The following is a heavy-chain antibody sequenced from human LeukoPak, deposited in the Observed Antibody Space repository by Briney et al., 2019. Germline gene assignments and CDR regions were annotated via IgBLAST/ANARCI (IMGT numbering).Heavy chain of an antibody. CDR2: IYYSGST. CDR3: ARHVGTYVFDY. V-gene: IGHV4-59*08. CDR1: GGSISSYY. D-gene: IGHD1-26*01. J-gene: IGHJ4*02. Sequence: SETLSLTCIVSGGSISSYYWSWIRQPPGKGLEWIGNIYYSGSTNYNPSLKSRVTISVDTSKNQFSLKLSSVTAADTAVYYCARHVGTYVFDYWGQGTLVTVSS.